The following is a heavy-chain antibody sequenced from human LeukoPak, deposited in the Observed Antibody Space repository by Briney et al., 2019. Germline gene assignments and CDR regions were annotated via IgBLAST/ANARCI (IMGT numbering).Heavy chain of an antibody. Sequence: PGGSLRLSCTVSGFTVSSNSMSWVRQAPGKGLEWVSFIYSDNTHYSDSVKGRFTISRDNSKNTLYLQMNSLRAEDTAVYYCARGGTRYDRRFVFDYWGQGVVVTVSS. CDR3: ARGGTRYDRRFVFDY. D-gene: IGHD3-10*01. V-gene: IGHV3-53*01. CDR1: GFTVSSNS. CDR2: IYSDNT. J-gene: IGHJ4*02.